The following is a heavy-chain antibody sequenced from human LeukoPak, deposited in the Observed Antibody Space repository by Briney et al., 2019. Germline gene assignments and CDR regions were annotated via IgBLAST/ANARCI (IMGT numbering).Heavy chain of an antibody. J-gene: IGHJ4*02. D-gene: IGHD5-12*01. Sequence: ASVKVSCKASGYPFTNYYMHWVRQAPGQGLEWMGIINPSGGSTSYAQKFQGRVTMTRDTSTSTVYMDLRSLRSEDTAVYYCARVAHRYSDYDYHDYWGQGTLVTVSS. V-gene: IGHV1-46*01. CDR3: ARVAHRYSDYDYHDY. CDR2: INPSGGST. CDR1: GYPFTNYY.